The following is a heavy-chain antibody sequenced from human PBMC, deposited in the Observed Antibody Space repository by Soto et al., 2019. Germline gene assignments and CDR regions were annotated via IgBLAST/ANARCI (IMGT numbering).Heavy chain of an antibody. Sequence: SETLSLTCAVYGGSFSGYYWSWIRQPPGKGLEWIGEISHSGSTNYNPSLKSRVTISVDTSKNQFSLKLSSVTAEDTAVYYCVEGATAPHDYWGQGTLVTVSS. CDR1: GGSFSGYY. J-gene: IGHJ4*02. V-gene: IGHV4-34*01. CDR2: ISHSGST. D-gene: IGHD1-1*01. CDR3: VEGATAPHDY.